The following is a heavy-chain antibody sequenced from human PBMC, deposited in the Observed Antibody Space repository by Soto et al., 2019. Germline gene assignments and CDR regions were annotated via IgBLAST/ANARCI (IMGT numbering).Heavy chain of an antibody. Sequence: EVQLVESGGGLVKPGGSLRLSCAASGFTFSSYTINWVRQAPGKGLEWVSSIISSNSYIYYADSVKGRFTISRDNARNSLCLQMNSLRAEDTAVYYCARVSYSGYDSDAFDIWGQGTMVIVSS. CDR2: IISSNSYI. D-gene: IGHD5-12*01. J-gene: IGHJ3*02. CDR1: GFTFSSYT. V-gene: IGHV3-21*01. CDR3: ARVSYSGYDSDAFDI.